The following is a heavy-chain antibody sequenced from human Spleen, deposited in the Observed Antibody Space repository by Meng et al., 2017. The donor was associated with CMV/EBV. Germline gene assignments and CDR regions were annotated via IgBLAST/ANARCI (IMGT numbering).Heavy chain of an antibody. D-gene: IGHD3-10*01. CDR1: GYTFTGYY. CDR2: INPNSGGT. V-gene: IGHV1-2*02. Sequence: GYTFTGYYMHWVRQAPGQGLEWMGWINPNSGGTNYAQKFQGRVTMTRDTSISTAYMELKSLRSDDTAVYYCAREGDTQRGYFSPFDYWGLGTLVTVSS. CDR3: AREGDTQRGYFSPFDY. J-gene: IGHJ4*02.